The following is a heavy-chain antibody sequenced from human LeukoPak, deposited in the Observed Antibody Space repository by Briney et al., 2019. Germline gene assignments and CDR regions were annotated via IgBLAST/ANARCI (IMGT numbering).Heavy chain of an antibody. J-gene: IGHJ3*02. CDR2: IYSGGGT. CDR1: GFTVSSNY. CDR3: ARETLPGGGAFDI. Sequence: GGSLRLSCAASGFTVSSNYMSWVRQAPGKGLEWVSVIYSGGGTYYADSVKGRFTISRDNSKNTLYLQMNSLRAEDTAVYYCARETLPGGGAFDIWGQGTMVTVSS. D-gene: IGHD1-14*01. V-gene: IGHV3-66*01.